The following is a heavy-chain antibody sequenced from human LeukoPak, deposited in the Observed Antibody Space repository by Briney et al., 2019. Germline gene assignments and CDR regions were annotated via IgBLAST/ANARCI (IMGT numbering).Heavy chain of an antibody. V-gene: IGHV3-11*01. CDR1: GFTFSDYY. D-gene: IGHD4-17*01. CDR2: ITHSGNTI. J-gene: IGHJ4*02. Sequence: MPGGSLRLSCAASGFTFSDYYMTWIRQAPGKGLEWVSYITHSGNTIHYADSVKGRFTISRDNAENSLSLQMNSLRPEDTAIYYCARGGGPTVTTRSSIDDWGQGTLVSVSS. CDR3: ARGGGPTVTTRSSIDD.